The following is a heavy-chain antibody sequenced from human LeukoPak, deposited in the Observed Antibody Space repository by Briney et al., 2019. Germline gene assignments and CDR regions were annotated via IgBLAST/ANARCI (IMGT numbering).Heavy chain of an antibody. J-gene: IGHJ4*02. V-gene: IGHV5-51*01. CDR1: GYSFTSYW. CDR3: ARPLDAVAGTSSDY. CDR2: IYPGDSDT. D-gene: IGHD6-19*01. Sequence: GESLKISCKGSGYSFTSYWIGWVRQMPGKGLEWMGIIYPGDSDTRYSPSFQGQATISADKSISPAYLQWTTLKASDTAMYYCARPLDAVAGTSSDYWGQGTLVTVSS.